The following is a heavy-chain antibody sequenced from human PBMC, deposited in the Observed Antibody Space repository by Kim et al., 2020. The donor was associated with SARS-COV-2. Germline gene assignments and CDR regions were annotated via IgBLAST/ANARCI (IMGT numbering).Heavy chain of an antibody. Sequence: STPDAESVKGRFTISRDTAKNTMYLQMNSQRAEDTAVYYCARGNYHGMDVWGQGTTVTVSS. J-gene: IGHJ6*02. CDR3: ARGNYHGMDV. V-gene: IGHV3-74*01. CDR2: ST.